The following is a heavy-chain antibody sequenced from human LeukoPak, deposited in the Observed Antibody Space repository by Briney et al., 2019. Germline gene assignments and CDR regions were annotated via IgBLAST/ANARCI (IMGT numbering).Heavy chain of an antibody. D-gene: IGHD3-10*01. Sequence: PSETLSLTCTVPGGSISSSSYYWGWIRQPPGKGLEWIGSIYYSGSTYYNPSLKSRVTISVDTSKNQFSLKLSSVTAADTAVYYCARTLWFGEPYTLYYFDYWGQGTLVTVSS. CDR1: GGSISSSSYY. CDR2: IYYSGST. CDR3: ARTLWFGEPYTLYYFDY. J-gene: IGHJ4*02. V-gene: IGHV4-39*01.